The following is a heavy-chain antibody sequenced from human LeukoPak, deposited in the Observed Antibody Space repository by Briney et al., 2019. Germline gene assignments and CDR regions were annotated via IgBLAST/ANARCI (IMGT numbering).Heavy chain of an antibody. J-gene: IGHJ6*03. CDR2: ISSNGGST. CDR3: ARDESSSWIRVLDYYYLDV. Sequence: PGGSLRLSCAASGFTFSSYAMHWVRQAPGKGLEYVSAISSNGGSTYYANSVKGRFTISRDNSKNTLYLQMGSLRAEDMAVYYCARDESSSWIRVLDYYYLDVWGKGTTVTVSS. D-gene: IGHD6-13*01. V-gene: IGHV3-64*01. CDR1: GFTFSSYA.